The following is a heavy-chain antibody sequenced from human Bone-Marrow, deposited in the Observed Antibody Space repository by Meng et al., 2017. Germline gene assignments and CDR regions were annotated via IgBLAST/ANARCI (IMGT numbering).Heavy chain of an antibody. CDR1: GGTFSSYA. D-gene: IGHD4-17*01. J-gene: IGHJ6*02. CDR3: ARSTTVSPSHYYYYYGMDV. V-gene: IGHV1-69*13. Sequence: SVKVFCKASGGTFSSYAISWVRQAPGQGLEWMGGIIPIFGTANYAQKFQGRVTITADESTSTAYMELSSLRSEDTAVYYCARSTTVSPSHYYYYYGMDVWGQGTTVTVSS. CDR2: IIPIFGTA.